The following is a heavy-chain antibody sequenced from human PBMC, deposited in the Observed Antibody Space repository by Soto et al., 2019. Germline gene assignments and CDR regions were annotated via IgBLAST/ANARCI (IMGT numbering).Heavy chain of an antibody. V-gene: IGHV1-46*03. CDR1: GYTFTSYY. CDR2: INPSGGST. CDR3: ARASDRYDFWSGYNPLPLIIDY. J-gene: IGHJ4*02. Sequence: ASVKVSCKASGYTFTSYYMHWVRQAPGQGLEWMGIINPSGGSTSYAQKFQGRVTMTRDTSTSTVYMELSSLRSEDTAVYYCARASDRYDFWSGYNPLPLIIDYWGQGTLVTVSS. D-gene: IGHD3-3*01.